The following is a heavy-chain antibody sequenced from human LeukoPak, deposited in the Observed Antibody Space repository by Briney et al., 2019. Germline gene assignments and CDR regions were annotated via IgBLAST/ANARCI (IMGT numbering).Heavy chain of an antibody. CDR2: IYTSGST. CDR3: ASFRDGFDY. J-gene: IGHJ4*02. D-gene: IGHD5-24*01. V-gene: IGHV4-61*02. CDR1: GNSISSGDNY. Sequence: PSQTLSLTCTVSGNSISSGDNYWSWIRQPAGKGLEWIGRIYTSGSTNYNPSLKSRVTISVDTSKNQFSLKLSSVTAADTAVYYCASFRDGFDYWGQGTLVTVSS.